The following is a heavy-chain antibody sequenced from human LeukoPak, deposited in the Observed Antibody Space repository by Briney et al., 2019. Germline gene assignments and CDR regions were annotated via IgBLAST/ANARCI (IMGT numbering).Heavy chain of an antibody. V-gene: IGHV4-34*01. D-gene: IGHD3-10*01. CDR1: GGSFSGYY. J-gene: IGHJ4*02. CDR3: ARGARSAYRYYGSGDTYYFDY. CDR2: INHSGST. Sequence: SETLSLTCAVYGGSFSGYYWSWIRQPPGKGLEWIGEINHSGSTNYNPSLKSRVTISVDRSKNQFSLKLSSVTAADTAVYYCARGARSAYRYYGSGDTYYFDYWGQGTLVTVSS.